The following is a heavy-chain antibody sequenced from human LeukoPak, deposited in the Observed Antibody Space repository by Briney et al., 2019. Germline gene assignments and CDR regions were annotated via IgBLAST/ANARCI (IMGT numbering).Heavy chain of an antibody. CDR1: GFTVSSNY. J-gene: IGHJ6*02. CDR3: ARDFWSGYSYYYYYGMDV. CDR2: IYSGGST. D-gene: IGHD3-3*01. Sequence: GGSLRLSCAASGFTVSSNYMSWVRQAPGKGLEWVSVIYSGGSTYYADSVKGRFTISRDNSKNTLYLQMNSLRAEDTAVYYCARDFWSGYSYYYYYGMDVWGQGTTVTVSS. V-gene: IGHV3-66*01.